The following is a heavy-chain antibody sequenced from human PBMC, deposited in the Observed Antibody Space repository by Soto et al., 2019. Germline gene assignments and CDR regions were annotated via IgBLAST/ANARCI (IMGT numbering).Heavy chain of an antibody. CDR3: AKDAAYSASNFDS. V-gene: IGHV3-23*01. D-gene: IGHD1-26*01. CDR1: RFTLRISA. CDR2: ISGSGAGT. J-gene: IGHJ4*02. Sequence: LRRSCSASRFTLRISAVTWFRQAPGKGLEWVSGISGSGAGTYYADSVKGRFTISRDNSKNTLYLQMNSLRAEDTALYYCAKDAAYSASNFDSWGQGTLVTVSS.